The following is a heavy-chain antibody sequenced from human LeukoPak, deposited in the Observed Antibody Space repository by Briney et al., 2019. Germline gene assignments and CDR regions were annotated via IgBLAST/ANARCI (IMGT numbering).Heavy chain of an antibody. J-gene: IGHJ2*01. CDR3: ARSYDYVWGSYRSWYFDL. Sequence: PSETLSLTCTVSGGSISSSSYYWGWIRQPPGKGLEWIGSIYYSGSTYYNPSLKSRVTISVDTSKNQFSLKLSSVTAADTAVYYCARSYDYVWGSYRSWYFDLWGRGTLVTVSS. D-gene: IGHD3-16*02. CDR1: GGSISSSSYY. V-gene: IGHV4-39*07. CDR2: IYYSGST.